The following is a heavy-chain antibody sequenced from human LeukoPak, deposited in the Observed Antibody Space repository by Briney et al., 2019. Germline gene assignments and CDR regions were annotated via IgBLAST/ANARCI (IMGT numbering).Heavy chain of an antibody. V-gene: IGHV3-7*01. CDR2: IKQDGSEK. Sequence: PGGSLRLSCAASGFTFSSYWMSWVRQAPGKGLEWVANIKQDGSEKYYVDSVKGRFTISRDNAKNSLYLQMNSLRAEDTAVYYYAREIPTRRYYLYGGNPFDYWGQGTLVTVSS. CDR3: AREIPTRRYYLYGGNPFDY. CDR1: GFTFSSYW. J-gene: IGHJ4*02. D-gene: IGHD4-23*01.